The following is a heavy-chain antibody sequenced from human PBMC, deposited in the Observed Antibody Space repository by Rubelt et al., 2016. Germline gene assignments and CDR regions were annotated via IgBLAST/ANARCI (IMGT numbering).Heavy chain of an antibody. CDR1: GFTFSSYA. Sequence: EVQLVESGGGLVQPGGSLRLSCAASGFTFSSYAMSWVRQAPGKGPEWVSAISGTGGRTYYADSVKGRFTITRDNSKNTLYRQMNRLRAEERAVYDCAKGRRITMLTLMDVWGQGTTVTVSS. CDR2: ISGTGGRT. J-gene: IGHJ6*02. V-gene: IGHV3-23*04. D-gene: IGHD3-3*01. CDR3: AKGRRITMLTLMDV.